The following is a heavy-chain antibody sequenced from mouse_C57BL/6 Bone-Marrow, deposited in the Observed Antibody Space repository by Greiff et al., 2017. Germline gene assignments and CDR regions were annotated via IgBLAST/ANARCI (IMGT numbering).Heavy chain of an antibody. D-gene: IGHD1-1*01. CDR1: GFSLTSYG. Sequence: VKLMESGPGLVQPSQRLSITCTVSGFSLTSYGVHWVRQSPGKGLEWLGVIWRGGSTDYNAAFMSRLSITKDNSKSQVFFKMNSLQADDTAIYYCAKKRGSSLYYYAMDYWGQGTSVTVSS. CDR3: AKKRGSSLYYYAMDY. V-gene: IGHV2-5*01. J-gene: IGHJ4*01. CDR2: IWRGGST.